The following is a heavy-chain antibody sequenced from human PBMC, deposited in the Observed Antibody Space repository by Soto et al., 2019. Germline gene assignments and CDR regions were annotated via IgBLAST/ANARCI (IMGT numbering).Heavy chain of an antibody. V-gene: IGHV3-30-3*01. J-gene: IGHJ4*02. CDR3: ARDKSPYSSGWHNRHFDY. Sequence: QVQLVESGGGVVQPGRSLRLSCAASGFTFSSYAMHWVRQAPGKGLEWVAVISYDGSNKYYADSVKGRFTISRDKFKNTLYLQMNSLRAEDTAVYYCARDKSPYSSGWHNRHFDYWGQGTLVTVSS. CDR1: GFTFSSYA. D-gene: IGHD6-19*01. CDR2: ISYDGSNK.